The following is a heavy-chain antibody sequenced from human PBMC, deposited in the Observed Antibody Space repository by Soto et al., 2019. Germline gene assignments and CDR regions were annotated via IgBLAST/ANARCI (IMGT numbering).Heavy chain of an antibody. Sequence: PGGSLRLSCAASGFTFSTYSMNWVRQAPGKGLEWVSYISSSSSTIFYTDSVKGRFTVSRDNAKNSLYLQMNSLRAEDTAVYYCASPTYYYDSCGRPAYWGQGTLVSVAS. J-gene: IGHJ4*02. CDR3: ASPTYYYDSCGRPAY. V-gene: IGHV3-48*01. CDR1: GFTFSTYS. D-gene: IGHD3-22*01. CDR2: ISSSSSTI.